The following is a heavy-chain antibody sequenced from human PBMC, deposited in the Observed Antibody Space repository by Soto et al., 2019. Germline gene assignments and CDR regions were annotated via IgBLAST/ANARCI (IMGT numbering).Heavy chain of an antibody. D-gene: IGHD3-3*02. Sequence: GGSLRLSCSASGFTFSSFALHWGRQAPGKGLEYVSGVSANGGSADYADSVKGRFTISRDNSRNTVYLQMSSLRPDDTAVYYFVKGLPFLDLFDSWGQGTLVTVSS. CDR3: VKGLPFLDLFDS. J-gene: IGHJ4*02. CDR2: VSANGGSA. V-gene: IGHV3-64D*06. CDR1: GFTFSSFA.